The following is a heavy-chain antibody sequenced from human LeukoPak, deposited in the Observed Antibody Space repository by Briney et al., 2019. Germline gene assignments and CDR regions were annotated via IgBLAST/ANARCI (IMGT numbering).Heavy chain of an antibody. CDR2: VYYSGST. CDR1: GDSVSGFY. Sequence: SETLSLTCTVSGDSVSGFYWSWIRQPPGKGLEWIGYVYYSGSTNYNPSLKSRVTISVDTSKNQFSLKLSSVTAADTAVYYCASDSFYDSGGYFYYWGQGTPVTVSS. D-gene: IGHD3-22*01. V-gene: IGHV4-59*02. CDR3: ASDSFYDSGGYFYY. J-gene: IGHJ4*02.